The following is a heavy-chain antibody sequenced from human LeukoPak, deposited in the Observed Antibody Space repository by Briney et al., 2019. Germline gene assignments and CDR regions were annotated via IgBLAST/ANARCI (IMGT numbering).Heavy chain of an antibody. CDR1: GFTFSSYA. D-gene: IGHD6-13*01. CDR2: IRYDGSNK. V-gene: IGHV3-30*02. J-gene: IGHJ4*02. Sequence: GGSLTLSCAASGFTFSSYAMSWVRQAPGKGLEWVAFIRYDGSNKYYADSVKGRFTISRDNSKNTLYLQMNSLRAEDTAVYYCAREQPRYSSSSFDYWGQGTLVTVSS. CDR3: AREQPRYSSSSFDY.